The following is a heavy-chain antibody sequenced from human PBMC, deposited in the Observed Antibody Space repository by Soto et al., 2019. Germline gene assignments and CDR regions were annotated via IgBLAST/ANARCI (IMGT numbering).Heavy chain of an antibody. V-gene: IGHV3-48*02. D-gene: IGHD1-1*01. Sequence: EVQLVESGGSLVQPGGSLRLTCAASGFPFSIYSMNWVRQAPGKGLEWSSYITSDTKTIKYADSVKGRFTISRDNAKNLVYLQMNSLRDEDTAVYFCARSVEGHFDYWGQGTVVTVSS. CDR3: ARSVEGHFDY. J-gene: IGHJ4*02. CDR2: ITSDTKTI. CDR1: GFPFSIYS.